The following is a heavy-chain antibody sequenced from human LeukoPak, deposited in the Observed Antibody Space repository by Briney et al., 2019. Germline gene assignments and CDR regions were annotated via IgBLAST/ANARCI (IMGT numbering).Heavy chain of an antibody. V-gene: IGHV4-38-2*02. J-gene: IGHJ4*02. D-gene: IGHD3-3*01. CDR1: GYSISSGYY. Sequence: SETLSLTCTVSGYSISSGYYWGWIRQPPGKGLEWIGSIYRSGSTYYNPSLKSRVTISVDTSKNQFSLKLSSVTAADTAVYYCATTPTYYDFWSGLVGYFDYWGQGTLVTVSS. CDR2: IYRSGST. CDR3: ATTPTYYDFWSGLVGYFDY.